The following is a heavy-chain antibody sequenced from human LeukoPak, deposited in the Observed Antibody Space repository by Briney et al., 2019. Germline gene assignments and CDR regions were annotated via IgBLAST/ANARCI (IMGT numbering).Heavy chain of an antibody. CDR3: VSQLDGTLKY. Sequence: GGSLRLSCATSGFTFSDYWMAWVRQAPGKGLEWVGNIKQDGSETFYVDSVEGRFTFSRDNAKKSVYLQMNSLRAEDTAVYYCVSQLDGTLKYWGQGTAVTVSS. CDR1: GFTFSDYW. V-gene: IGHV3-7*02. CDR2: IKQDGSET. J-gene: IGHJ4*02. D-gene: IGHD2-2*01.